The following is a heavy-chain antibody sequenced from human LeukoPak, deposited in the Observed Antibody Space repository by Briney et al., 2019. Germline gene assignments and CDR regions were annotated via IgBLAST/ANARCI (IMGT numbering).Heavy chain of an antibody. CDR3: ARDPELQGAFDI. CDR2: ISSSSSHI. CDR1: GFTFSSYS. V-gene: IGHV3-21*01. D-gene: IGHD1-26*01. J-gene: IGHJ3*02. Sequence: GGSLRLSCAASGFTFSSYSMNWVRQAPGKGLEWVSSISSSSSHIYYADSVKGRFTISRDNAKNSLYLQMTSLRAEDTAVYYCARDPELQGAFDIWGQGTMVTVSS.